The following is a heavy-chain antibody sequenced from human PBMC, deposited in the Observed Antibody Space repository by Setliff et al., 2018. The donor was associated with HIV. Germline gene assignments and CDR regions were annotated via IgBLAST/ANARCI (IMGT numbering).Heavy chain of an antibody. V-gene: IGHV4-4*09. CDR3: ARRIDNSGSLPAKNWFDT. D-gene: IGHD3-10*01. Sequence: SETLSLTCTVSGGSISSYCWNWIRQPPGKGLEWIGYIFASGSSLYNLSLQSRVSISNDTSKNQFSVKLSSVTAADTAVYYCARRIDNSGSLPAKNWFDTWGQGRRVTVSS. CDR2: IFASGSS. CDR1: GGSISSYC. J-gene: IGHJ5*02.